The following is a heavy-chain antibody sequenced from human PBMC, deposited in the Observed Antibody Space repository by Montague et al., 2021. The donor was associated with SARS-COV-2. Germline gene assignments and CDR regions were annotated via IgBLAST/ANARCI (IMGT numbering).Heavy chain of an antibody. CDR2: INYSGSA. V-gene: IGHV4-59*01. D-gene: IGHD2-2*01. Sequence: SETLSLTCTVSGGSISRYCWDWIRQSPGKGLEWIGYINYSGSANYNPSLKSRVTISVDTSKNQLSLNLSSVTAADTAVYYCARRGVVVIPAVVEYYYGMDVWGQGTTVTVSS. CDR3: ARRGVVVIPAVVEYYYGMDV. J-gene: IGHJ6*02. CDR1: GGSISRYC.